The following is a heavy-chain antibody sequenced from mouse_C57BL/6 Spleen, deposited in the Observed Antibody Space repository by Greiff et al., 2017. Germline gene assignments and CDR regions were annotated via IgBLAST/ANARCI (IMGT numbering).Heavy chain of an antibody. CDR3: ARLTTVVARSYWYFDV. Sequence: EVQVVESGGDLVKPGGSLKLSCAASGFTFSSYGMSWVRQTPDKRLEWVATISSGGSYTYYPDSVKGRFTISRDNAKNTLYLQMSSLKSEDTAMYYCARLTTVVARSYWYFDVWGTGTTVTVSS. D-gene: IGHD1-1*01. CDR2: ISSGGSYT. V-gene: IGHV5-6*01. CDR1: GFTFSSYG. J-gene: IGHJ1*03.